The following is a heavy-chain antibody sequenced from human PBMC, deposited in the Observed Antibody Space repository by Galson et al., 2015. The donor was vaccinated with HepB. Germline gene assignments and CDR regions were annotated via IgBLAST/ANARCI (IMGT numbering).Heavy chain of an antibody. CDR2: IYWDDDK. J-gene: IGHJ1*01. V-gene: IGHV2-5*02. CDR1: GFSLSTSGVG. CDR3: AHSPGRTTVPYGGNWYFQH. D-gene: IGHD4-23*01. Sequence: PALVKPTQTLTLTCTFSGFSLSTSGVGVGWIRQPPGKALEWLALIYWDDDKRYSPSLKSGLTITKDTSKNQVVLTMTNMDPVDTATYYCAHSPGRTTVPYGGNWYFQHWGQGTLVTVSS.